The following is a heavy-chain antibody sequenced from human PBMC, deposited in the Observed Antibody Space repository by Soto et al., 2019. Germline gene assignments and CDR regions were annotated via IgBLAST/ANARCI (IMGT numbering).Heavy chain of an antibody. CDR2: MSPATGRTKT. CDR1: GYIFTDYD. Sequence: QVQLLQSGAEAKRPGDSVTVSCKASGYIFTDYDVSWVRQAAGQGLEWMGWMSPATGRTKTSYLPQFEDRISMTWDTSLSTAYLEVRSLTSDDTAVYYCAKGGTAGYDVWSNPRGDGLDSWGQGTLVIVSS. J-gene: IGHJ5*01. CDR3: AKGGTAGYDVWSNPRGDGLDS. D-gene: IGHD3-16*01. V-gene: IGHV1-8*01.